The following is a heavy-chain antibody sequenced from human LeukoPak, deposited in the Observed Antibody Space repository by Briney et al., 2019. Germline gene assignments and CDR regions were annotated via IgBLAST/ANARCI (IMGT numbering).Heavy chain of an antibody. D-gene: IGHD6-19*01. CDR3: AKEVASGWYNWFDP. CDR1: GFTFSSYV. Sequence: GGSLRLPCAASGFTFSSYVMSWVRQAPGKGLEWVSAISGSGGSTYYADSVKGRFTISRDNSKNTLYLQMNSLRAEDTAVYYCAKEVASGWYNWFDPWGQGTLVIVSS. CDR2: ISGSGGST. J-gene: IGHJ5*02. V-gene: IGHV3-23*01.